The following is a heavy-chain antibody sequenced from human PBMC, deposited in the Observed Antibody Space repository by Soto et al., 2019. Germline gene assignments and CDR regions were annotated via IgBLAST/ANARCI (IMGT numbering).Heavy chain of an antibody. V-gene: IGHV4-59*01. D-gene: IGHD3-9*01. J-gene: IGHJ4*02. CDR2: IYYSGST. CDR1: GGSISSYY. Sequence: SETLSLTCTVSGGSISSYYWSWIRQPPGKGLEWIGYIYYSGSTNYNPSLKSRVTISVDTSKNQFSLKLSSVTAADTAVYYCAGGGVLRYFDWLLPPFDYWGQGTLVTVSS. CDR3: AGGGVLRYFDWLLPPFDY.